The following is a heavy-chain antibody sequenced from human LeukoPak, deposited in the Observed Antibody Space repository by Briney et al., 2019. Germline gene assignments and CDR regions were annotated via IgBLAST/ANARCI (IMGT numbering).Heavy chain of an antibody. D-gene: IGHD6-6*01. V-gene: IGHV4-4*07. Sequence: TSETLSLTCTVSGGSISSYYWSWIRQPAGKGPEWIGRIYTSGSTNYNPSLKSRVTMSVDTSKNHFSLKLSSVTAADTAMYYCTRDLRYISSSNYYYYYMDVWGKGTTVTVSS. CDR1: GGSISSYY. CDR3: TRDLRYISSSNYYYYYMDV. CDR2: IYTSGST. J-gene: IGHJ6*03.